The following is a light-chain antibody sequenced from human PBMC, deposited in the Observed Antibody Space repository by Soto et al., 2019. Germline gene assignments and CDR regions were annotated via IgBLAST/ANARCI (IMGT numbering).Light chain of an antibody. J-gene: IGLJ2*01. V-gene: IGLV1-44*01. CDR3: SAWDDSLYAPV. Sequence: QSVLTQPPSASATPGQRVTISCSGGRSNLELNPVTWYQQQLPGTAPKLLIYSTNQRPSGVPDRFSASKSGTSASLAISGLQSEDEATYYCSAWDDSLYAPVFGGGTKLTVL. CDR2: STN. CDR1: RSNLELNP.